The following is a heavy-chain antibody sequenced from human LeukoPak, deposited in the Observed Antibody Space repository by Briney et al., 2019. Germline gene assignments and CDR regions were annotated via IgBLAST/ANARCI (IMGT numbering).Heavy chain of an antibody. V-gene: IGHV1-46*01. D-gene: IGHD5-12*01. CDR1: GYTFTSYY. Sequence: ASVEASCKASGYTFTSYYMHWVRQAPGQGLEWMGIINPSGGSTSYAQKFQGRVTMTRDTSTSTVYMELSSLRSEDTAVYYCARRSRDGYNFGYWGQGTLVTVSS. J-gene: IGHJ4*02. CDR3: ARRSRDGYNFGY. CDR2: INPSGGST.